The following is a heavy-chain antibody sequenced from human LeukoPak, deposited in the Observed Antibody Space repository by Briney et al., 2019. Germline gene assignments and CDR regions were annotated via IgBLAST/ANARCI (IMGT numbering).Heavy chain of an antibody. CDR2: IKQDGSEK. J-gene: IGHJ3*02. CDR3: ARDESLGDFWSGYFDAFDI. CDR1: GFTFSNYW. Sequence: GGSLRLSCEGSGFTFSNYWMTWVRQAPGKGLEWVANIKQDGSEKYYVDSVKGRFTISRDNAKNSLYLQMNSLRAEDTAVYYCARDESLGDFWSGYFDAFDIWGQGTMVTVSS. V-gene: IGHV3-7*01. D-gene: IGHD3-3*01.